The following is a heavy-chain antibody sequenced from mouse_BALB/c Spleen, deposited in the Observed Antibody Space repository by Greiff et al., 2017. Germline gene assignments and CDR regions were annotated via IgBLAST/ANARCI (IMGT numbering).Heavy chain of an antibody. CDR1: GYTFTDYY. CDR3: AIGEAYYAMDY. V-gene: IGHV1-77*01. D-gene: IGHD3-3*01. Sequence: QVQLQQSGAELARPGASVKLSCKATGYTFTDYYINWVKQRTGQGLEWIGEIYPGSGNTYYNEKFKGKATLTADKSSSTAYMQLSSLTSEDSAVYFCAIGEAYYAMDYWGQGTSVTVSS. CDR2: IYPGSGNT. J-gene: IGHJ4*01.